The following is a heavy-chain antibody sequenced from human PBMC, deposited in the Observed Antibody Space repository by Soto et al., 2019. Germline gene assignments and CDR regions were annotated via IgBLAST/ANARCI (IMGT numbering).Heavy chain of an antibody. J-gene: IGHJ6*02. V-gene: IGHV4-59*01. CDR3: ARAYGGFDNGLDV. CDR1: GDSIRSSY. Sequence: ETLSLACTDSGDSIRSSYWTWVRRAPGVGLELIGYIYYSGSTRYNPSLKSRVTISVDMSKNQFSLKLSSVIAADTAVYYRARAYGGFDNGLDVWGQGTAVTVSS. D-gene: IGHD5-12*01. CDR2: IYYSGST.